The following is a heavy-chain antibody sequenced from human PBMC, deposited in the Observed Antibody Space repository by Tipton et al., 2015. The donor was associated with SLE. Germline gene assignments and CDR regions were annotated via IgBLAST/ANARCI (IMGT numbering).Heavy chain of an antibody. V-gene: IGHV4-61*02. CDR1: GGSISSGSYY. Sequence: LRFSCTVSGGSISSGSYYWSWIRQPAGKGLEWIGRIYTSGSTNYNPSLKSRVTISVDTSKNHFSPKLSSVTASDTAVYYCAREVRNAFDIWGQGTMVTVSS. CDR2: IYTSGST. CDR3: AREVRNAFDI. J-gene: IGHJ3*02.